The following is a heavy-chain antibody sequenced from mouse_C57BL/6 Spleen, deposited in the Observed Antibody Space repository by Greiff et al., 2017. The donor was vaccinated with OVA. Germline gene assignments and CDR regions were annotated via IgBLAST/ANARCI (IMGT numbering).Heavy chain of an antibody. CDR2: INPNNGGT. J-gene: IGHJ4*01. CDR1: GYTFTDYN. CDR3: ASLHYYAMDY. V-gene: IGHV1-18*01. Sequence: VQLQQSGPELVKPGASVKIPCKASGYTFTDYNMDWVKQSHGKSLEWIGDINPNNGGTIYNQKFKGKATLTVDKSSSTAYMELRSLTSEDTAVYYCASLHYYAMDYWGQGTSVTVSS.